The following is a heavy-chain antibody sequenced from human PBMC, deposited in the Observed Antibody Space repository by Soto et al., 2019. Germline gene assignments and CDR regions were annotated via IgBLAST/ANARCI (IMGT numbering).Heavy chain of an antibody. CDR2: ISASTSYI. Sequence: GGSLRLSCAASGFTFSSYVFNWVRLAPGKGLEWVSSISASTSYISYADSVKGRFTISRDNAKDSVYLQMNSLTAEDTAVYFCAKDGPNWGFDYWGQGTLVTVSS. CDR1: GFTFSSYV. J-gene: IGHJ4*02. V-gene: IGHV3-21*01. D-gene: IGHD3-16*01. CDR3: AKDGPNWGFDY.